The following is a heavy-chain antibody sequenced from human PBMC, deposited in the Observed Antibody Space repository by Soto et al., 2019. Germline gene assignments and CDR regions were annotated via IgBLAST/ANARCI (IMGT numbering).Heavy chain of an antibody. CDR1: GFTFRSYV. CDR2: TSYDGSNN. J-gene: IGHJ4*02. D-gene: IGHD3-16*01. V-gene: IGHV3-33*05. Sequence: QVQLVESGGGVVQPGTSLRLSCVGSGFTFRSYVIHWVRQAPGKGLEWVALTSYDGSNNFYGDSVKGRFTIYRDNSRNSGELQMDSLSLEDTSLYYCARWGTTWSLDVCGQGTLVSVSS. CDR3: ARWGTTWSLDV.